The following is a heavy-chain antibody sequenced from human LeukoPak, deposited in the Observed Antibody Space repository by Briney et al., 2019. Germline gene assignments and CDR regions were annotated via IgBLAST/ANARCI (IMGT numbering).Heavy chain of an antibody. D-gene: IGHD3-10*02. Sequence: GGSLRLSCAASGFTFSAYNMNWVRRTPGKGLEWVSSITTSSSYVFYADSVRGRFTISRDNAENSLYLQMNSLRAEDTAVYYCAELGITMIGGVWGKGTTVTISS. CDR3: AELGITMIGGV. J-gene: IGHJ6*04. V-gene: IGHV3-21*01. CDR2: ITTSSSYV. CDR1: GFTFSAYN.